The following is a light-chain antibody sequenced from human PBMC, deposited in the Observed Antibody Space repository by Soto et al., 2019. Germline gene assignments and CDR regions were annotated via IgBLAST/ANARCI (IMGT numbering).Light chain of an antibody. V-gene: IGKV1-5*03. CDR2: KAS. CDR3: QHYNSYSEA. Sequence: DIQMTQSPSTLSASVGDRVTITCRASQSISSWLAWYQQKPGKAPKLLNYKASTLKSGVPSRFSGSGSGTEFTLTISSLQPDDFATYYCQHYNSYSEAFGQVTKVDIK. J-gene: IGKJ1*01. CDR1: QSISSW.